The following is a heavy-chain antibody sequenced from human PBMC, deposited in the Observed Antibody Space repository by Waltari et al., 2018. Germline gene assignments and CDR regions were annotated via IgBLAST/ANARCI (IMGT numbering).Heavy chain of an antibody. D-gene: IGHD3-9*01. CDR3: ARDQVGGILTEYYIDY. CDR1: GGTFSSYT. V-gene: IGHV1-69*08. CDR2: IIPILGIA. Sequence: QVQLVQSGAEVKKPGSSVQVSCKASGGTFSSYTNSWLRPAPGQGLEWVGRIIPILGIANYVQKFQGRVTITADKSTSTAYRELSSLRSEDTAVYYCARDQVGGILTEYYIDYWGQGTLVTVSS. J-gene: IGHJ4*02.